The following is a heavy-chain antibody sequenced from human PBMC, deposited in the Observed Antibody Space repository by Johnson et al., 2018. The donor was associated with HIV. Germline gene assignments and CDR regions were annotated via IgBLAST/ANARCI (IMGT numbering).Heavy chain of an antibody. CDR1: GFTVSSNY. V-gene: IGHV3-53*01. CDR2: IYSGGST. J-gene: IGHJ3*02. CDR3: TSGKSWLAVDAFDI. D-gene: IGHD6-19*01. Sequence: VQLMESGGGLVQPGGSLRLSCAASGFTVSSNYMSWVRQAPGKGLEWVSVIYSGGSTYYADSVRGRFTISRDDSKNTAYLQMNSLKTEDTAVYYCTSGKSWLAVDAFDIWGQGTMVTVSS.